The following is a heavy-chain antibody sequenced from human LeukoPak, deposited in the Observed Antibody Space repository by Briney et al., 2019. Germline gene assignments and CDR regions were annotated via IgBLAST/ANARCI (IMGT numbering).Heavy chain of an antibody. Sequence: SGPALVKPTQTLTLTCTFSGFSLSTSGLCVSWIRQSPGKALEWLARVDWDDDKLYSTSLKTRLTLSKDTSKNRVVLTNTNLGPVDTATYYCARTGSYFGSPVETIFYFDYLGQGTPVTVSS. CDR3: ARTGSYFGSPVETIFYFDY. V-gene: IGHV2-70*17. CDR1: GFSLSTSGLC. J-gene: IGHJ4*01. CDR2: VDWDDDK. D-gene: IGHD1-26*01.